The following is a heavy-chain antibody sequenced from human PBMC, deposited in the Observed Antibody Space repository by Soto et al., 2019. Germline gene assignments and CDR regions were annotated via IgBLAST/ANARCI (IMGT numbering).Heavy chain of an antibody. CDR2: IYSDGTT. V-gene: IGHV4-4*07. Sequence: SETLSLTCTVSGGSISCYYWSWVRQPAGKGLEWVGRIYSDGTTNYSPSLKSRVTMSLDTSKDQFSLHLNSVTAADTAVYYCSRVGCSNSKCYTRGMDVWGQGTTVTVSS. CDR3: SRVGCSNSKCYTRGMDV. J-gene: IGHJ6*02. D-gene: IGHD2-2*01. CDR1: GGSISCYY.